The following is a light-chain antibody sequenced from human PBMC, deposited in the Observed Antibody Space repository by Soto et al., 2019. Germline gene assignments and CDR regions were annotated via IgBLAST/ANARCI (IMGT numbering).Light chain of an antibody. CDR2: AAS. CDR1: QGVGSTY. V-gene: IGKV3-20*01. Sequence: EIVLTQSPDTLSLSPGERATLSCRASQGVGSTYLAWYQQKPGQAPRLLIYAASSRATGIPDRFSGSGSGTDFTLTISSLEPEDVAVYYCQQYGSSPLTFGGGTKVQIK. J-gene: IGKJ4*01. CDR3: QQYGSSPLT.